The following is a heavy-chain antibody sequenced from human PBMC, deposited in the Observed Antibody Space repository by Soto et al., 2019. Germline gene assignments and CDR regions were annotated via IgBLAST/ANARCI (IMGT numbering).Heavy chain of an antibody. CDR2: MFPGDSDT. J-gene: IGHJ6*02. CDR1: GYSFTTYW. CDR3: ARVPDSSLGTMDV. V-gene: IGHV5-51*01. D-gene: IGHD6-19*01. Sequence: GESLKNSCKGSGYSFTTYWIGWVRQLPGQGLEWMGVMFPGDSDTRYSPSFQGQVTMSADPSTNTAYLEWSSLKAADSAMYYCARVPDSSLGTMDVWGQGTTVTVSS.